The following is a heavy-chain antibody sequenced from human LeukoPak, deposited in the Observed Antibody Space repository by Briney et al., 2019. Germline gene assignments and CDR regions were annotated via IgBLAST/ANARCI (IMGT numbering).Heavy chain of an antibody. J-gene: IGHJ4*02. Sequence: SETLSLTCTVSGGSISSSIYYWSWIRQPPGKGLEWIGYIYYSGSTNYNPSLKSRVTISADTSKNQFSLKLSSVTAADTAVYYCARQGYYDSSGYYRDYWGQGTLVTVSS. V-gene: IGHV4-61*05. CDR3: ARQGYYDSSGYYRDY. CDR1: GGSISSSIYY. D-gene: IGHD3-22*01. CDR2: IYYSGST.